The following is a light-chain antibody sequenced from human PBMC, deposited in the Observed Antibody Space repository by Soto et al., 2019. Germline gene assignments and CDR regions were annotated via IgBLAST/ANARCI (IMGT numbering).Light chain of an antibody. CDR3: QQCGSTPRT. CDR2: DAS. V-gene: IGKV1-39*01. Sequence: DIQMTQSPSSLSASVGDRVTITCRASQSIGIYLDWYQQKPGQAPKLLIYDASTLETGVPSRFIGSGSGTEFTLTISSLEPEDFATYYCQQCGSTPRTFGPGTRVEIK. J-gene: IGKJ1*01. CDR1: QSIGIY.